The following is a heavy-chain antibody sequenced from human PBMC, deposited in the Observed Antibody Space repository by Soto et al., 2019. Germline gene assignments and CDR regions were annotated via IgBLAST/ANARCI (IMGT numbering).Heavy chain of an antibody. CDR2: IIPIFGTA. CDR1: GGTFSSYA. J-gene: IGHJ6*02. Sequence: ASVKVSCKASGGTFSSYAISWVRQAPGQGLEWMGGIIPIFGTANYAQKFQGRVTITADESTSTAYMELSSLRSEDTAVYYCASPDRGYSYSYYGMDVWGQGTTVTVSS. V-gene: IGHV1-69*13. D-gene: IGHD5-18*01. CDR3: ASPDRGYSYSYYGMDV.